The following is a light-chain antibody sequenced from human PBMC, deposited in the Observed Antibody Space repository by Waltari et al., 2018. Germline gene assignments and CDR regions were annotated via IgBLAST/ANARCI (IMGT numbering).Light chain of an antibody. CDR1: QSVGRS. CDR3: QNYVRLPAT. J-gene: IGKJ1*01. Sequence: EIVLTQSPDTLSLSPGERGTLSCRASQSVGRSLTWYPQKPGQAPRLLIYDASRRAPGIPDRFSGSGSGTDFSLTISRLEPEDFAVYYCQNYVRLPATFGQGTKVEIK. V-gene: IGKV3-20*01. CDR2: DAS.